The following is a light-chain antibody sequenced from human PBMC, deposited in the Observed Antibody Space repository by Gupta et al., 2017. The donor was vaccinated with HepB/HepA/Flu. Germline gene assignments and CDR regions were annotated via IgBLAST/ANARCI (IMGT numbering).Light chain of an antibody. Sequence: AIQITQSPSSLSASVGDRVTITCRASQGIRNDLGWYQQKPGKAPKLLIYDASSLQSGVPSRFSGSGSGTDFTLTISSLQPEDFATYYCRQEDNSPWTFGQGTKVEIK. CDR2: DAS. V-gene: IGKV1-6*01. J-gene: IGKJ1*01. CDR3: RQEDNSPWT. CDR1: QGIRND.